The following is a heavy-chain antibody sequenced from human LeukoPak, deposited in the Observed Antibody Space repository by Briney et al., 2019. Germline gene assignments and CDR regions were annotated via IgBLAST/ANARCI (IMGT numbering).Heavy chain of an antibody. D-gene: IGHD6-19*01. Sequence: GGSLRLSCAASGFTFSSNGMSWVRQAPGKGLEWVSTVTSRSATHYTDSVKGRFITSRDSSKNTLFLQMNSLRAEDTALYYCTTTRPYGTTWAGAFEDWGQGTPVTVSS. CDR3: TTTRPYGTTWAGAFED. J-gene: IGHJ4*02. CDR2: VTSRSAT. CDR1: GFTFSSNG. V-gene: IGHV3-23*01.